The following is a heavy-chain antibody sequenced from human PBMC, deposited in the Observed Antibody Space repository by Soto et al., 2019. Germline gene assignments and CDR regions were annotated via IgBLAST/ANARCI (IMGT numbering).Heavy chain of an antibody. CDR2: ISANSGGT. V-gene: IGHV1-2*04. D-gene: IGHD3-16*01. J-gene: IGHJ5*02. CDR1: GYTFTSYG. Sequence: GASVKVSCKASGYTFTSYGISWVRQAPGQGLEWMGWISANSGGTNYAQKFQGWVTMTRDTSISTAYMELSRLRSDDTAVYYCARARNSQTGLPAWGNWFDPWGQGTLVTVSS. CDR3: ARARNSQTGLPAWGNWFDP.